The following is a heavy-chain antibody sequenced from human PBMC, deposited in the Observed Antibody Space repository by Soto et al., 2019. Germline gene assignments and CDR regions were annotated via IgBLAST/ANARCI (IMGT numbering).Heavy chain of an antibody. CDR3: TTVYYDFWSGYYYKYYFDY. D-gene: IGHD3-3*01. CDR2: IKSKTDGGTI. CDR1: GFTFSNAW. V-gene: IGHV3-15*01. Sequence: EVQLVESGGGLVKPGGSLRLSCAASGFTFSNAWMSWVRQAPGKGLEWVGRIKSKTDGGTIDYAAPVKGRFTISRDDSKNTLYLQMNSLKTEDTAVYYCTTVYYDFWSGYYYKYYFDYWGQGTLVTVSS. J-gene: IGHJ4*02.